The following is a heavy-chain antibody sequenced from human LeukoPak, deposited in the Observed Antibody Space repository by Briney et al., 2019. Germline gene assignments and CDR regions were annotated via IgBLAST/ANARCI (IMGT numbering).Heavy chain of an antibody. V-gene: IGHV3-23*01. CDR3: AGPDGYSSSSGIDY. Sequence: GGSLRLSCAASGFPFSSYAMGWVRQAPGKGLEWVSAISGSGGSTYYADSVKGRFTISRDNSKNTLYLQTNSLRAEDTAVYYCAGPDGYSSSSGIDYWGQGTLVTVSS. J-gene: IGHJ4*02. D-gene: IGHD6-6*01. CDR1: GFPFSSYA. CDR2: ISGSGGST.